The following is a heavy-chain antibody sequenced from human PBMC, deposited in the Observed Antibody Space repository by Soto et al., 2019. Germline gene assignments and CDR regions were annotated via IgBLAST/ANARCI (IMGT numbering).Heavy chain of an antibody. J-gene: IGHJ4*02. D-gene: IGHD3-10*01. CDR3: ASSYYYGSGSYYNPDY. CDR2: IYYSGST. Sequence: SETLSLTCTVSGGSISSYYWSWIRQPPGKGLEWIGYIYYSGSTNYNPSLKSRVTISVDTSKNQFSLKLSSVTAADTAVYYCASSYYYGSGSYYNPDYWGQGTLVTVSS. V-gene: IGHV4-59*01. CDR1: GGSISSYY.